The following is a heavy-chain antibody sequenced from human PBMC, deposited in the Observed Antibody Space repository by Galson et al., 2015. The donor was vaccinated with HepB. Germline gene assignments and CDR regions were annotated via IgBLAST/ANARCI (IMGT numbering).Heavy chain of an antibody. CDR1: GFTFSSYS. V-gene: IGHV3-21*01. CDR2: ISSSSSYI. Sequence: SLRLSCAASGFTFSSYSLNWVRQAPGKGLEWVSSISSSSSYIYYADSVKGRFTISRDNAKNSLYLQMNSLRAEDTAVYYCARDGGIVLGYCSSTRTPPCYYYMDVWGKGTTVTVSS. CDR3: ARDGGIVLGYCSSTRTPPCYYYMDV. J-gene: IGHJ6*03. D-gene: IGHD2-2*01.